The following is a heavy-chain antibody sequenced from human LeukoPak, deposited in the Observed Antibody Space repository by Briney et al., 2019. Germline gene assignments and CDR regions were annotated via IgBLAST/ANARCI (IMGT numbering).Heavy chain of an antibody. D-gene: IGHD5-24*01. CDR3: AKDRRYNRGQYDTSDSSRRGLYYGMDV. V-gene: IGHV3-30*04. Sequence: GGSLRLSCAASGFTFSSYAMHWVRQAPGKGLEWVAVISDDGSNKYYADSVKGRFTISRDNSENTLYLQVNSLRAEDTALYYCAKDRRYNRGQYDTSDSSRRGLYYGMDVWGQGTTVTVSS. CDR2: ISDDGSNK. J-gene: IGHJ6*02. CDR1: GFTFSSYA.